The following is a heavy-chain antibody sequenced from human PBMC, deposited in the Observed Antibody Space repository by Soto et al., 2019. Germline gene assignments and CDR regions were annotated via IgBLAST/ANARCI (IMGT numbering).Heavy chain of an antibody. Sequence: PSETLSLTCTVSGGSISSYYWSWIRQPPGKGLEWIGYIYHSGTPFYNPSLKSRVTISVDGSKNQFSLKVNSVTAADTAVYYCARGRLVPAVNFDYWGLGTLVTVSS. J-gene: IGHJ4*02. V-gene: IGHV4-59*12. CDR1: GGSISSYY. D-gene: IGHD2-2*01. CDR2: IYHSGTP. CDR3: ARGRLVPAVNFDY.